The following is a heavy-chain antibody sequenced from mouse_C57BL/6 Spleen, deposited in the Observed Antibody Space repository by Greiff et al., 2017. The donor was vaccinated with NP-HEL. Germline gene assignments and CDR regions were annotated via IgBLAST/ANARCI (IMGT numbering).Heavy chain of an antibody. CDR3: ARRGTTVVFDY. D-gene: IGHD1-1*01. J-gene: IGHJ2*01. CDR2: INPGSGGT. CDR1: GYAFTNYL. Sequence: QVQLQQSGAELVRPGTSVKVSCKASGYAFTNYLIEWVKQRPGQGLEWIGVINPGSGGTNYNEKFKGKATLTADKSSSTAYMQLSSLTSEDSAVYFCARRGTTVVFDYWGQGTTLTVSS. V-gene: IGHV1-54*01.